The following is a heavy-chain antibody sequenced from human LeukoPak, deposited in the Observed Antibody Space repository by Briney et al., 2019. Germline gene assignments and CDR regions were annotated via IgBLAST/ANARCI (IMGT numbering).Heavy chain of an antibody. V-gene: IGHV1-8*01. CDR2: MNPNNGGT. Sequence: ASVKVSCKASGYTFTSYDINWVRQATGQGLEWMGWMNPNNGGTGYAQKFQGRVTMTRDTSISTAHMELSSLTSEDTAVYYCAKTGRWSSNWFDPWGQGTLVTVSS. J-gene: IGHJ5*02. CDR3: AKTGRWSSNWFDP. CDR1: GYTFTSYD. D-gene: IGHD1-1*01.